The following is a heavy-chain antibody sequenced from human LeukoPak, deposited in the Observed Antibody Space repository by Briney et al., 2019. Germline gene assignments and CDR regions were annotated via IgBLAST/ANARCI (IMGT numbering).Heavy chain of an antibody. D-gene: IGHD6-13*01. CDR2: ISSSGSTI. Sequence: GALRLSCAASGFTFSDYYMSWIRQAPGKGLEWVSYISSSGSTIYYADSVKGRFTISRDNAKNSLYLQMNSLRAEDTAVYYCALIAVDWQQPFDYWGQGTLVTVSS. CDR3: ALIAVDWQQPFDY. J-gene: IGHJ4*02. V-gene: IGHV3-11*01. CDR1: GFTFSDYY.